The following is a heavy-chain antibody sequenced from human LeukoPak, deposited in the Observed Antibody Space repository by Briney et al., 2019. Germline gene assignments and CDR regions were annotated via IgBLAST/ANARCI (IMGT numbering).Heavy chain of an antibody. CDR2: ISSSSSYI. CDR3: ARDETEYSSSFPNWFDP. CDR1: GFTFGSYS. V-gene: IGHV3-21*01. J-gene: IGHJ5*02. Sequence: GGSLRLSCAASGFTFGSYSMNWVRQAPGKGLEWVSSISSSSSYIYYADSVKGRFTISRDNAKNSLYLQMNSLRAEDTAVYYCARDETEYSSSFPNWFDPWGQGTLVTVSS. D-gene: IGHD6-6*01.